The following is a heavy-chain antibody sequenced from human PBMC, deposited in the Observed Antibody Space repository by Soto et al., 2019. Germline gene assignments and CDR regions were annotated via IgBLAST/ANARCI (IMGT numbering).Heavy chain of an antibody. CDR1: GFTFSSYA. D-gene: IGHD3-22*01. V-gene: IGHV3-30-3*01. CDR2: ISYDGSNK. Sequence: GGSLSLSCAASGFTFSSYAMHWVRQAPGKGLEWVAVISYDGSNKYYADSVKGRFTISRDNSENTLYLQMNSLRAEDTAVYYCARDHVNYYDSSGYSNWFDPWGQGTLVTVSS. J-gene: IGHJ5*02. CDR3: ARDHVNYYDSSGYSNWFDP.